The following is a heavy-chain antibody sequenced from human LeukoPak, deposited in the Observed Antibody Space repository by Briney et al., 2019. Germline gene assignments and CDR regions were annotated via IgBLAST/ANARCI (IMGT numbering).Heavy chain of an antibody. Sequence: KTSETLSLTCTVSGGSTSSYYWSWIRQPPGKGLEWIGYIYYSGSTNYNPSLKSRVTISVDTSKNQFSLKLSSVTAADTAVYYCARLGSSSFNYYYGMDVWGQGTTVTVSS. J-gene: IGHJ6*02. CDR1: GGSTSSYY. V-gene: IGHV4-59*08. D-gene: IGHD6-6*01. CDR2: IYYSGST. CDR3: ARLGSSSFNYYYGMDV.